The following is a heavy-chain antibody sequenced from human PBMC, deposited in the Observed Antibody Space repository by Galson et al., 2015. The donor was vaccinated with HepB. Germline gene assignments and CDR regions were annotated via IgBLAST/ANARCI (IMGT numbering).Heavy chain of an antibody. CDR2: IGGDENT. Sequence: SLRLSCAASGFAFSRFTMHWVRQALGKGLEYVSGIGGDENTDYVDSVKGRFTISRDNFKNTLYLQMSSLRADDTALYYCVKDSSGVLPDSYGMDVWGQGTTLTVSS. CDR3: VKDSSGVLPDSYGMDV. CDR1: GFAFSRFT. J-gene: IGHJ6*02. D-gene: IGHD3-10*01. V-gene: IGHV3-64D*06.